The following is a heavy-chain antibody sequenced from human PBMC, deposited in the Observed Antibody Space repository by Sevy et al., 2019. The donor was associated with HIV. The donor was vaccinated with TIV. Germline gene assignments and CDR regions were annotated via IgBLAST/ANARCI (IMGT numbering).Heavy chain of an antibody. CDR1: GFTFSSYG. CDR3: AKRSGSYSGEYFQH. V-gene: IGHV3-30*18. CDR2: ISYDGSNK. Sequence: GGSLRLSCAASGFTFSSYGMHWVRQAPGKGLEGVAVISYDGSNKYYADSVKGRFTISRDNSKNTLYLQMNSLRAEDTAVYYCAKRSGSYSGEYFQHWGQGTLVTVSS. D-gene: IGHD1-26*01. J-gene: IGHJ1*01.